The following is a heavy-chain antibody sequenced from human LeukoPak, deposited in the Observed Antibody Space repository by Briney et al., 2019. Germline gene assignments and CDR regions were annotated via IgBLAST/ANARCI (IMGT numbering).Heavy chain of an antibody. CDR2: INGDGRNI. J-gene: IGHJ3*02. V-gene: IGHV3-74*01. D-gene: IGHD6-19*01. CDR1: GFTFSSYW. Sequence: GGSLRLSCVASGFTFSSYWMHWVRQDPRKGLVWVSRINGDGRNINYADSVRGRFTISRDNAKNTLYLQMNSLRAEDTAVYYCARDGNSVGWYDAFDIWGQGTMVTVSS. CDR3: ARDGNSVGWYDAFDI.